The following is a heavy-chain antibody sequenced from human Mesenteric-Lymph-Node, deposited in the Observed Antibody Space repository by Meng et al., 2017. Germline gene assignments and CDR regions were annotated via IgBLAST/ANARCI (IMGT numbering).Heavy chain of an antibody. Sequence: EVQLLQSGGYWVQPGGSLRLSCGVSGLTFRNYAMSWPRQAPGKGLEWVSGITSNGDSTYYIDSVKGRFTISRDNFKNTLYLQMNSLRAEDTAIYYCAKEWIEIGHPHFDHWGQGSLVTVSS. J-gene: IGHJ4*02. CDR3: AKEWIEIGHPHFDH. CDR1: GLTFRNYA. V-gene: IGHV3-23*01. D-gene: IGHD5-12*01. CDR2: ITSNGDST.